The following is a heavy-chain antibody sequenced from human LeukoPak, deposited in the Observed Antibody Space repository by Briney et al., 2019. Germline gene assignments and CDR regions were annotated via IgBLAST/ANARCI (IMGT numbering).Heavy chain of an antibody. Sequence: PGGSLRLSCAASGFTFSSYSMNWVRQAPGKGLEWVSSISSSSSYIYYADSVKGRFTISRDNAKNSLYLQMNSLRAEDTAVYYCAKEGYSGSYYGGWDYWGQGTLVTVSS. CDR2: ISSSSSYI. CDR3: AKEGYSGSYYGGWDY. CDR1: GFTFSSYS. J-gene: IGHJ4*02. D-gene: IGHD1-26*01. V-gene: IGHV3-21*01.